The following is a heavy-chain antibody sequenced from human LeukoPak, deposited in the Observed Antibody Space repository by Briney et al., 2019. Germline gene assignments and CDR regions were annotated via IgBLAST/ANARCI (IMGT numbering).Heavy chain of an antibody. Sequence: GGSLRLSCAASGFTVSSKFMTWVRQAPGKGLEWVSVIYSGGSTYYADSVKGRFTISRDNSKNTLYLQMNSLRAEDTAVYYCPIWFGELSGSWGQGTLVTVSS. CDR2: IYSGGST. V-gene: IGHV3-53*01. CDR3: PIWFGELSGS. CDR1: GFTVSSKF. J-gene: IGHJ5*02. D-gene: IGHD3-10*01.